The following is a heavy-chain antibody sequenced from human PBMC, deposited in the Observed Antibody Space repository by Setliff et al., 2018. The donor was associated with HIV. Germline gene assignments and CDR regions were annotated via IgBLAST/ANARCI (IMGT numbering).Heavy chain of an antibody. J-gene: IGHJ4*02. CDR2: ISAYNGNT. Sequence: ASVKVSCKASGYTFTSYGISWVRQAPGQGLEWMGWISAYNGNTNYAQKLQGRVTMTTDTSTSTAYMELRSLRSDDTAVYYCAKRARESMALHSDWNDVLFFDYWGQGTLVTVSS. CDR3: AKRARESMALHSDWNDVLFFDY. D-gene: IGHD1-1*01. CDR1: GYTFTSYG. V-gene: IGHV1-18*01.